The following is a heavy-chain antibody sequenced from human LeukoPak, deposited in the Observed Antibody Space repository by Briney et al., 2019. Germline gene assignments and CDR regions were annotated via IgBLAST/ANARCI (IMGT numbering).Heavy chain of an antibody. CDR1: GFTFSSYE. V-gene: IGHV3-48*03. D-gene: IGHD3-22*01. CDR2: IDSSGSTI. CDR3: ARVLRYDNSGHDSFDI. Sequence: GGSLRLSCAASGFTFSSYEMNWVRQAPGKGLEWVSYIDSSGSTIHYADSVKGRFTISRDNAKNSLYLQMNSLRAEDTAVYYCARVLRYDNSGHDSFDIWGQGTMVTVSS. J-gene: IGHJ3*02.